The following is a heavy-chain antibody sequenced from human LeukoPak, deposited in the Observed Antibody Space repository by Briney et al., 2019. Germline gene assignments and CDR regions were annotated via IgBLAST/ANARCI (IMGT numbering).Heavy chain of an antibody. Sequence: ASVKVSCKASGYTFTGYYMHWVRQAPGQGLEWMGWINPNSGGTNYAQKFQGRVTMTRDTSISTAYMELSRLRSDDTAVYYCARDIARMGAYYYGSSGPIDYWGQGTLVTVSS. CDR3: ARDIARMGAYYYGSSGPIDY. CDR1: GYTFTGYY. J-gene: IGHJ4*02. CDR2: INPNSGGT. V-gene: IGHV1-2*02. D-gene: IGHD3-22*01.